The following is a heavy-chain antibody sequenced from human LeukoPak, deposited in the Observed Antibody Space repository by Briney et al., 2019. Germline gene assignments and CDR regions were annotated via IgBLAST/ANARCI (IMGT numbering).Heavy chain of an antibody. CDR2: IIPILGIA. V-gene: IGHV1-69*04. J-gene: IGHJ5*02. CDR1: GGTFSSYT. D-gene: IGHD3-3*01. Sequence: SVKVSCKASGGTFSSYTISWVRQAPGQGLEWMGRIIPILGIANYAQKFQGRVTITAAKSTSTAYMELSSLRSEDTAVYYCARDWGGLRFLEWSHKGYWFDPWGQGTLVTVSS. CDR3: ARDWGGLRFLEWSHKGYWFDP.